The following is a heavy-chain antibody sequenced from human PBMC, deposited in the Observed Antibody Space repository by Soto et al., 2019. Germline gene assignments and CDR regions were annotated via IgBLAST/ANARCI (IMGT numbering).Heavy chain of an antibody. CDR3: TREINDHYSNSKWAFDD. J-gene: IGHJ4*02. CDR2: ISFDGRTT. V-gene: IGHV3-30*03. CDR1: GFTFSSYG. D-gene: IGHD1-26*01. Sequence: QVQLVESGGGVVQPGRSLRLSCAASGFTFSSYGMHWVRQAPGKGLEWVAVISFDGRTTYYADSVKGRFTISRDNSENTLYLQMSNLRAEDTAVYYCTREINDHYSNSKWAFDDWGQGSLVNVSS.